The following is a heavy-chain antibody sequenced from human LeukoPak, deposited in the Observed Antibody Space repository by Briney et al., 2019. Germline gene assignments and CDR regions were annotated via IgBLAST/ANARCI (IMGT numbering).Heavy chain of an antibody. CDR1: GFTFSNAW. CDR3: ANNRGPTMYGYGPDY. Sequence: GGSLRLSCAASGFTFSNAWMSWVRQAPGKGLEWVGRIKSKTDGGTTDYAAPVKGRFTISRDNSKNTLFLQMNSLRAEDTAVYYCANNRGPTMYGYGPDYWGQGTLVTVSS. CDR2: IKSKTDGGTT. V-gene: IGHV3-15*01. D-gene: IGHD5-18*01. J-gene: IGHJ4*02.